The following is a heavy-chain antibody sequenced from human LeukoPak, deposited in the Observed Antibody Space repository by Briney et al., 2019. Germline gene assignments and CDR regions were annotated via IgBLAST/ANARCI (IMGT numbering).Heavy chain of an antibody. CDR3: ARDRIAAARGGYYYYGMDV. V-gene: IGHV3-53*01. D-gene: IGHD6-13*01. Sequence: PGGSLRLSCAASGFTVSSNYMSWVRQAPGKGLEWVSVIYSGGSTYYADSVKGRFTISRDNSKNTLYLQMNSLRAEDTAVYYCARDRIAAARGGYYYYGMDVWGQGTTVTVSS. CDR1: GFTVSSNY. J-gene: IGHJ6*02. CDR2: IYSGGST.